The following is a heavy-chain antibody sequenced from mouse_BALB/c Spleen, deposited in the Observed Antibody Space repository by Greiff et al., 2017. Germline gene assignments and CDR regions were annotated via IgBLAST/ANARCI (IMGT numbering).Heavy chain of an antibody. J-gene: IGHJ4*01. Sequence: EVQLVASGGGLVQPGGSRKLSCAASGFTFSSFGMHWVRQAPEKGLEWVAYISSGSSTIYYADTVKGRFTISRDNPKNTLFLQMTSLRSEDTAMYYCARSGRSPYAMDYWGQGTSVTVSS. D-gene: IGHD3-1*01. V-gene: IGHV5-17*02. CDR3: ARSGRSPYAMDY. CDR2: ISSGSSTI. CDR1: GFTFSSFG.